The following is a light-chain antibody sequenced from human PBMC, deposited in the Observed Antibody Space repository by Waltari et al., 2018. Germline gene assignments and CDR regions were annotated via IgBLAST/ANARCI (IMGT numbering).Light chain of an antibody. CDR2: TTS. CDR1: QSISYY. V-gene: IGKV1-39*01. J-gene: IGKJ4*01. CDR3: QQSYSSPT. Sequence: DIQMTQSPSSLSASVADSVTITCRASQSISYYLNWYQHKPGRAPKLLIYTTSSLQGGVPSRFSGSGSGTDFTLTISSLQPDDFATYYCQQSYSSPTFGGGTKVEI.